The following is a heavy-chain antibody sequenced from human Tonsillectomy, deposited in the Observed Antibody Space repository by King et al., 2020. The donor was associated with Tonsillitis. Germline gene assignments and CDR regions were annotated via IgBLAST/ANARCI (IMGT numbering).Heavy chain of an antibody. CDR2: INPNSGGT. D-gene: IGHD2-2*02. CDR3: ARDYIPSQWGGYFDY. CDR1: GYTFTGYY. J-gene: IGHJ4*02. V-gene: IGHV1-2*02. Sequence: VQLVQSGAEVKKPGASVKVSCKASGYTFTGYYMHWVRQAPGQGLEWMGWINPNSGGTNYAQKFQGRVTMTRDTSISTAYMELSRLRSDDTAVYYCARDYIPSQWGGYFDYWGQGTLVTVSS.